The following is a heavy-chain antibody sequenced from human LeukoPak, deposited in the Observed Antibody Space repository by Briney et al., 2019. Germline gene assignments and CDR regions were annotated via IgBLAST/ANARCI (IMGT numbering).Heavy chain of an antibody. Sequence: GESLKISCKGSGYSFTSYWIGWVRPMPGKGLGRRGIIYPGGSDTRYSPSFQGQVTISAEKSITTAFLQWSSLKASDTAMYYCARRDSSGYYGGRDYWGQGTLVTVSS. CDR2: IYPGGSDT. D-gene: IGHD3-22*01. V-gene: IGHV5-51*01. CDR1: GYSFTSYW. CDR3: ARRDSSGYYGGRDY. J-gene: IGHJ4*02.